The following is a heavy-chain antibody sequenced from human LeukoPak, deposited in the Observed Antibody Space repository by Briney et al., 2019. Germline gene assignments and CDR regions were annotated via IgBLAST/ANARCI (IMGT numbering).Heavy chain of an antibody. D-gene: IGHD1-7*01. Sequence: GGSLRLSCAASGFTFSSYGMHWVRQAPGKGLEWVAVISYDGSNKYYADSVKGRFTISRDNSKNTLYLQMNSLRAEDTAVYYCAKHGITGTTADDYYYYGMDVWGQGTTVTVSS. J-gene: IGHJ6*02. V-gene: IGHV3-30*18. CDR1: GFTFSSYG. CDR2: ISYDGSNK. CDR3: AKHGITGTTADDYYYYGMDV.